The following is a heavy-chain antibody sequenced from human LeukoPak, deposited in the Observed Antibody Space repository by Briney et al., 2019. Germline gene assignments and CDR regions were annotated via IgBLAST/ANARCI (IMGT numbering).Heavy chain of an antibody. CDR2: ISAYNGNT. V-gene: IGHV1-18*01. D-gene: IGHD3-22*01. Sequence: ASVKVSCKASGYTFTSYGISWVRQAPGQGLEWMGWISAYNGNTNYAQKLQGRVTMTTDTSTSTAYMELRSLRSDDTAVYYCARDPPYYYDSSGPYYYYYYMDVWGKGTTVTISS. J-gene: IGHJ6*03. CDR3: ARDPPYYYDSSGPYYYYYYMDV. CDR1: GYTFTSYG.